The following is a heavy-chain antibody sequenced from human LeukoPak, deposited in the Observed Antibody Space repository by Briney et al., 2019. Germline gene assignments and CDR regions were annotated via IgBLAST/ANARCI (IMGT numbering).Heavy chain of an antibody. Sequence: ASVKVSCKASGYTFTSYGISWVRQAPGQGPEWMGWISAYNGNTNYAQKLQGRVTMTTDTSTSTAYMELRSLRSDDTAVYYCARDGYYCSGGSCYNWFDPWGQGTLVTVSS. CDR3: ARDGYYCSGGSCYNWFDP. V-gene: IGHV1-18*01. CDR1: GYTFTSYG. CDR2: ISAYNGNT. D-gene: IGHD2-15*01. J-gene: IGHJ5*02.